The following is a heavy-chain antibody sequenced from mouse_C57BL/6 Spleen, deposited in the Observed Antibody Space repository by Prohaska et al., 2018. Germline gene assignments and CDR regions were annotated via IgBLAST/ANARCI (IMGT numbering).Heavy chain of an antibody. D-gene: IGHD2-4*01. CDR3: ARSYYDYVYYYAMDY. Sequence: HGKSLEWIGDINPNNGGTSYNQKFKGKATLTVDKSSSTAYMELRSLTSEDSAVYYCARSYYDYVYYYAMDYCSQGTSVTVSS. J-gene: IGHJ4*01. V-gene: IGHV1-26*01. CDR2: INPNNGGT.